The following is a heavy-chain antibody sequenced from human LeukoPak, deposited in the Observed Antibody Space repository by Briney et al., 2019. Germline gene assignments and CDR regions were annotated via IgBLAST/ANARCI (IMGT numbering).Heavy chain of an antibody. CDR3: ARFSPYYYGMDV. Sequence: ASVKVSCKASGYTFTSYDINWVRRAAGQGLEWMGWMNPNSGNTGYARKFQGRVTMTRNTSISTAYMELSSLRSEDTAVYYCARFSPYYYGMDVWGQGTTVTVSS. CDR1: GYTFTSYD. V-gene: IGHV1-8*01. J-gene: IGHJ6*02. CDR2: MNPNSGNT.